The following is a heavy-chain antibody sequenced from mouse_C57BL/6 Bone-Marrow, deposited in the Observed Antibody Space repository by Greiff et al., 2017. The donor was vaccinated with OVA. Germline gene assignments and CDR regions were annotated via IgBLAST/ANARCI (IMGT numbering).Heavy chain of an antibody. D-gene: IGHD3-2*02. CDR2: LNPGSGGT. CDR1: GYAFTNYL. J-gene: IGHJ3*01. Sequence: QVQLKESGAELVRPGTSVKVSCKASGYAFTNYLIEWVKQRPGQGLEWIGVLNPGSGGTNYNEKFKGKSTLTAAKSSSTAYMQLSSVTSEDSAVYFCARRGGQLRLWFAYWGQGTLVTVSA. V-gene: IGHV1-54*01. CDR3: ARRGGQLRLWFAY.